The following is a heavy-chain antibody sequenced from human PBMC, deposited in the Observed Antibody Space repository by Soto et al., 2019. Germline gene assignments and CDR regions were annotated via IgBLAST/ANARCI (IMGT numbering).Heavy chain of an antibody. V-gene: IGHV3-21*06. Sequence: PGGSLRLSCPASGFTFTMYSMNWVRHAPGKGLEWVSSISSTTNYIYYGDSMKGRFTISRDNAKNSLYLEMNSLRAEDTAVYYCARESEDLTSNFDYWGQGTLVTVSS. CDR1: GFTFTMYS. CDR2: ISSTTNYI. CDR3: ARESEDLTSNFDY. J-gene: IGHJ4*02.